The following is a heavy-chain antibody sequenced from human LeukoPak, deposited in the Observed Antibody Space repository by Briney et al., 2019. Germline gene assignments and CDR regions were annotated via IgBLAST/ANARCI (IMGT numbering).Heavy chain of an antibody. J-gene: IGHJ6*03. V-gene: IGHV1-69*06. CDR1: GCTFSSYA. D-gene: IGHD3-10*01. Sequence: GASVKVSCKASGCTFSSYAISWVRQAPGQGLEWMGGIIPIFGTANYAQKFQGRVTITPDKSTSTAYMELSSLRSEDTAVYYCAGMVRGVITRYYYYYYYMDVWGKGTTVTVSS. CDR3: AGMVRGVITRYYYYYYYMDV. CDR2: IIPIFGTA.